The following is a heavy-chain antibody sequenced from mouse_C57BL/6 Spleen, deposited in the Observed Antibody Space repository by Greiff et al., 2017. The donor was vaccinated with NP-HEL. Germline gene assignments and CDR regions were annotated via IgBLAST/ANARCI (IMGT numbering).Heavy chain of an antibody. J-gene: IGHJ2*01. CDR1: GYTFTSYW. CDR3: AREVDSSGTFDY. D-gene: IGHD3-2*01. V-gene: IGHV1-61*01. Sequence: QVQLQQPGAELVRPGSSVKLSCKASGYTFTSYWMDWVKQRPGQGLEWIGNIYPSDSETHYNQKFKDKATLTVDKSSSTAYMQLSSLTSEDSAVYYCAREVDSSGTFDYWGQGTTLTVSS. CDR2: IYPSDSET.